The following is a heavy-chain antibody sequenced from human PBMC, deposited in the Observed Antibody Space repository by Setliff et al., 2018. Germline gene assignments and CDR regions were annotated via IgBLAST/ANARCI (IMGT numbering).Heavy chain of an antibody. Sequence: SETLSLTCTVSGASLSSGSYYWSWVRQSAGKGPEWIGHIYTNGATNYSPSLKSRVSISADTSKNVLSLRLTSVTAADTAVYYCAKEYVVISFVRNSHQHYGMDVWGQGTAVTVSS. CDR2: IYTNGAT. J-gene: IGHJ6*02. CDR1: GASLSSGSYY. D-gene: IGHD2-21*01. CDR3: AKEYVVISFVRNSHQHYGMDV. V-gene: IGHV4-61*09.